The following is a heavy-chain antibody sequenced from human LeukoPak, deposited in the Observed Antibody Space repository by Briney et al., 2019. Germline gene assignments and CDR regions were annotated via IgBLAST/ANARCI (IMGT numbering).Heavy chain of an antibody. V-gene: IGHV3-48*03. CDR1: GFTFSSYE. CDR3: AKVRWGSDNALDS. J-gene: IGHJ4*02. CDR2: ISSSGSTI. Sequence: QSGGSLRLSCAASGFTFSSYEMNWVRQAPGKGLEWVSYISSSGSTIYYADSVKGRITISRDNSMNTLYLQMNSLRAEDTAVYYCAKVRWGSDNALDSWGQGTLVTGSS. D-gene: IGHD3-16*01.